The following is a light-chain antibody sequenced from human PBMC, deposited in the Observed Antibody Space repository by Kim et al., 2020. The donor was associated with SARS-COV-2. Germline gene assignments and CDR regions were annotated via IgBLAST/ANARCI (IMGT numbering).Light chain of an antibody. Sequence: ALRTTVRITCQVDSLRSYYASWYQQKPGQAPVLVIYGKNNRPSGIPDRFSGSSSGNTASLTITGAQAEDEADYYCNSRDSSGNLFVFGTGTKVTVL. CDR1: SLRSYY. CDR3: NSRDSSGNLFV. CDR2: GKN. J-gene: IGLJ1*01. V-gene: IGLV3-19*01.